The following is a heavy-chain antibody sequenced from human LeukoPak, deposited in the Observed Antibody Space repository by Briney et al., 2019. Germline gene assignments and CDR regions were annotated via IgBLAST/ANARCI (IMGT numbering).Heavy chain of an antibody. D-gene: IGHD3-10*01. J-gene: IGHJ4*02. V-gene: IGHV3-11*06. Sequence: PGGSLRLSCAASGFTFSDYYMSWLRQAPGKGLEWVSYMSSSSSDTHYADSVKGRFAISRDNAKNSLYLQMNSLRVEDTAVYFCARVKGSYSVDYWGQGTLVTVSS. CDR3: ARVKGSYSVDY. CDR2: MSSSSSDT. CDR1: GFTFSDYY.